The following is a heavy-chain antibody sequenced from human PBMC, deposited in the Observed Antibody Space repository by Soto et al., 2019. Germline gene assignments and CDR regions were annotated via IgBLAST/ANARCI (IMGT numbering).Heavy chain of an antibody. J-gene: IGHJ6*02. CDR3: ARDRRIAAPALPLEPVTGNMSDVEASMDV. CDR2: IIPIFGTA. CDR1: VGTFSSYA. Sequence: QVQLVQSGAEVKKPGSSVKVSCKASVGTFSSYAISWVRQAPGQGLEWRGGIIPIFGTANYAQKFQGRVTSTADETTSTAYVELSSLRSEDTAVYDCARDRRIAAPALPLEPVTGNMSDVEASMDVWGQGTTVTVSS. V-gene: IGHV1-69*12. D-gene: IGHD6-6*01.